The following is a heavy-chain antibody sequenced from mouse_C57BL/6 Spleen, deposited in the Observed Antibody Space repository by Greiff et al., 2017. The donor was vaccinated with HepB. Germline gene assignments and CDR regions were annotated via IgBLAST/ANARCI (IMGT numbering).Heavy chain of an antibody. CDR1: GYTFTDYE. CDR2: IDPETGGT. CDR3: TRDGNGAMDD. D-gene: IGHD2-1*01. Sequence: QVQLQQSGAELVRPGASVTLSCKASGYTFTDYEMHWVKQTPVHGLEWIGAIDPETGGTAYNQKFKGKAILTADKSSSTAYMELRSLTSEDSAVYYCTRDGNGAMDDWGQGTSVTVSS. V-gene: IGHV1-15*01. J-gene: IGHJ4*01.